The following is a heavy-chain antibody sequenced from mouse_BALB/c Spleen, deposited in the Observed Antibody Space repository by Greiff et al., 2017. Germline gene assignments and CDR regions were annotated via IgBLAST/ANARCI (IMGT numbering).Heavy chain of an antibody. V-gene: IGHV5-4*02. D-gene: IGHD1-1*01. J-gene: IGHJ1*01. CDR2: ISDGGSYT. CDR3: ARGGVYYGRSYWYFDV. Sequence: EVKLVESGGGLVKPGGSLKLSCAASGFTFSDYYMYWVRQTPEKRLEWVATISDGGSYTYYPDSVKGRFTISRDNAKNNLYLQMSSLKSEDTAMYYCARGGVYYGRSYWYFDVWGAGTTVTVSS. CDR1: GFTFSDYY.